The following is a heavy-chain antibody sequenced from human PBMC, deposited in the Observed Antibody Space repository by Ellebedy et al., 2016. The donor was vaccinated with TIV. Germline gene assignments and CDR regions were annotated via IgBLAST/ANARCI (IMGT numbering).Heavy chain of an antibody. V-gene: IGHV4-34*01. CDR1: GGSFSGYY. D-gene: IGHD2-15*01. CDR3: AKGGNSHDLLDFHH. J-gene: IGHJ4*02. Sequence: MPSETLSLTCGLSGGSFSGYYWNWIRQSPGEGLEWIGEINQSGATYYYPSLTSRVFISVDTSKNQFYMKLNSVTAADTAMYYWAKGGNSHDLLDFHHWGQGTLVTVSS. CDR2: INQSGAT.